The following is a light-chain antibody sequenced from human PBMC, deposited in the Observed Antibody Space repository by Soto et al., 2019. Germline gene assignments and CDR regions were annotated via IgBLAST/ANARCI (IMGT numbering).Light chain of an antibody. CDR2: GAS. Sequence: EIVLTQSPGTLSLSPGEGATLSCRASQSISNTFLAWYQQRPGQAPRILIYGASRRATGIPDRFSGSGSGTDFTLTISSLEPEDVALYYCQQYYSSWTFGQGTKVEMK. CDR3: QQYYSSWT. CDR1: QSISNTF. J-gene: IGKJ1*01. V-gene: IGKV3-20*01.